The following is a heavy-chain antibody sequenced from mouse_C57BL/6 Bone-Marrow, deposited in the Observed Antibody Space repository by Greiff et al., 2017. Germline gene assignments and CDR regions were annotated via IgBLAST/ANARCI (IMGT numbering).Heavy chain of an antibody. J-gene: IGHJ1*03. D-gene: IGHD1-2*01. CDR1: GFTFSSYG. CDR3: AGYSRRDWYFDV. Sequence: EVQLVESGGDLVKPGGSLKLSCAASGFTFSSYGMSWVRQTPDKRLEWVATISSGGSYTYYPDSVKGRFTISRDNAKNTLYLQMSSLQSEDTAMYYCAGYSRRDWYFDVWGTGTTVTVSS. V-gene: IGHV5-6*01. CDR2: ISSGGSYT.